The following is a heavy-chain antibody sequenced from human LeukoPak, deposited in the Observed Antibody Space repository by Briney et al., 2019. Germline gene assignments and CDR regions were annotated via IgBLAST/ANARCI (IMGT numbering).Heavy chain of an antibody. CDR3: ARTSGFFDSSGFYQQNPYYFQY. Sequence: SETLSLTCTVSGASIITYYWSWIRQPPGKGLEWMGYIYHSGRTNYNPSLQRRVSISVDTSKNQFSLNVTSVTGADTAVYYCARTSGFFDSSGFYQQNPYYFQYWGQGVLVTVSS. CDR1: GASIITYY. V-gene: IGHV4-59*12. J-gene: IGHJ4*02. D-gene: IGHD3-22*01. CDR2: IYHSGRT.